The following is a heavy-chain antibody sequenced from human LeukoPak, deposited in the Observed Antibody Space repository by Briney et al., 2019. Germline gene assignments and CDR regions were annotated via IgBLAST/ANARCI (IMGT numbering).Heavy chain of an antibody. CDR2: IYTSGST. Sequence: SETLSLTCTVSGGSISSYYWSWIRQPAGKGLESIGRIYTSGSTNYNPSLKSRVTMSVDTSKNQFSLKLSSVTAADTAVYYCARDQGYDSSGYYVGYYFDYWGQGTRVTVSS. J-gene: IGHJ4*02. D-gene: IGHD3-22*01. V-gene: IGHV4-4*07. CDR3: ARDQGYDSSGYYVGYYFDY. CDR1: GGSISSYY.